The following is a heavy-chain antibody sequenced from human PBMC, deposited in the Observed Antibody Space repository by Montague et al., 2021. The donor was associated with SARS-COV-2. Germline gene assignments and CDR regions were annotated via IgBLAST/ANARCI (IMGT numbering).Heavy chain of an antibody. CDR2: MSYSGSA. D-gene: IGHD3-22*01. J-gene: IGHJ3*01. Sequence: SETLSLTCTVSGATISSDYWCWIWQSPGKGLERNGYMSYSGSATYNSSPSSRVAISRATSKNQFPLTLIPASAAATAIYYCARTSDPSNFDSTGYYGAFDVWGQGTTVIVSS. V-gene: IGHV4-59*01. CDR1: GATISSDY. CDR3: ARTSDPSNFDSTGYYGAFDV.